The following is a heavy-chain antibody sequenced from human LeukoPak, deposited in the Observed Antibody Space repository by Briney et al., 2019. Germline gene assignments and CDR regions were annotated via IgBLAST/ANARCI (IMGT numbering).Heavy chain of an antibody. J-gene: IGHJ4*02. CDR1: GGTFSSYA. V-gene: IGHV1-69*06. D-gene: IGHD3-22*01. CDR3: ARGPLDYDSSGYRSYYFDY. CDR2: IIPIFGTA. Sequence: ASVKVSCKASGGTFSSYAISWVRQAPGQGLEGMGGIIPIFGTANYAQKFQGRVTITADKSTSTAYMELSSLRSEDTAVYYCARGPLDYDSSGYRSYYFDYWGQGTLVTVSS.